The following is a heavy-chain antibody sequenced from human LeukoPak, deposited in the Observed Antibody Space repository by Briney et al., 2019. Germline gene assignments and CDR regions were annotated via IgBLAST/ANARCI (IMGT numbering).Heavy chain of an antibody. Sequence: PSETLSLTCAVYGVSFSGYYWSWIRQPPGKGLEWLGEINHSGSTNYNPSLKSRVTISVDTSKNQFSLKLSSVTAADTAVYYCARDKVRGVQGRYYYYYGMDVWGKGTTVTVSS. J-gene: IGHJ6*04. CDR2: INHSGST. CDR3: ARDKVRGVQGRYYYYYGMDV. CDR1: GVSFSGYY. D-gene: IGHD3-10*01. V-gene: IGHV4-34*01.